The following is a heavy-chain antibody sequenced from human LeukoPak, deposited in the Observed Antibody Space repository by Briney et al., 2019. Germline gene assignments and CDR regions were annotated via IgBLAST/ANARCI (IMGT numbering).Heavy chain of an antibody. D-gene: IGHD1-26*01. Sequence: PSETLSLTCTVSGGSISSGESYWSWIRQPPGKGLEWIGHIYYSGSTYYNSSLKSRVTVSGDTSNNQFSLKLSSVTAADTAVYYCARHWRGSYSLSYYYYGMDVWGQGTTVTVSS. J-gene: IGHJ6*02. CDR1: GGSISSGESY. CDR2: IYYSGST. V-gene: IGHV4-30-4*01. CDR3: ARHWRGSYSLSYYYYGMDV.